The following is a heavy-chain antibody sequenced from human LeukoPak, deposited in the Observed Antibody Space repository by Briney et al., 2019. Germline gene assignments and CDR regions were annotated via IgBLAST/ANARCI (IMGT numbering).Heavy chain of an antibody. CDR1: GFTFSNYW. V-gene: IGHV3-74*01. J-gene: IGHJ5*02. D-gene: IGHD3-22*01. Sequence: GGSLRLSCAASGFTFSNYWLHWVRQAPGKGLVWVSRINRDGFNTSYADSVKGRFTISRDNAKNTLNLQMNSLRAEDTAVYYCARDLGQYYDTSDNWFDPWGQGTLVTVSS. CDR3: ARDLGQYYDTSDNWFDP. CDR2: INRDGFNT.